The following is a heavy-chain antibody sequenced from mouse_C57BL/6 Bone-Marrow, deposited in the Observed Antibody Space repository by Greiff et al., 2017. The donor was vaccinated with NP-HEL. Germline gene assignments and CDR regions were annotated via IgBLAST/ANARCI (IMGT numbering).Heavy chain of an antibody. CDR3: ARRHSNYYAMDY. CDR2: ISNGGGST. J-gene: IGHJ4*01. Sequence: EVKLMESGGGLVQPGGSLKLSCAASGFTFSDYYMYWVRQTPEKRLEWVAYISNGGGSTYYPDTVTGRFTISRDNAKNTQYLQMSRLKSEDTAMYYCARRHSNYYAMDYWGQGTSVTVSS. D-gene: IGHD2-5*01. CDR1: GFTFSDYY. V-gene: IGHV5-12*01.